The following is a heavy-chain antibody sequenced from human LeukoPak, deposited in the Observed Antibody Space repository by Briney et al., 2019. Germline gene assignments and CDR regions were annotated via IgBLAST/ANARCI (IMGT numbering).Heavy chain of an antibody. D-gene: IGHD3-22*01. CDR1: GFTVSSNY. Sequence: GGSLRLSCAASGFTVSSNYMSWVRQAPGKGLEWVSVIYSGGSTYYADSVKGRFTISRDNSKSTLYLQMNSLRAEDTAVYYCARDQGSVYYDSSGYPYYYYMDVWGKGTTVTVSS. CDR3: ARDQGSVYYDSSGYPYYYYMDV. CDR2: IYSGGST. V-gene: IGHV3-53*01. J-gene: IGHJ6*03.